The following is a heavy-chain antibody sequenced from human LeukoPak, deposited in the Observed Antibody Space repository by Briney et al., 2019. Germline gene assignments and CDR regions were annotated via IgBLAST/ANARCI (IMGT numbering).Heavy chain of an antibody. CDR1: GGSISSYY. J-gene: IGHJ4*02. CDR3: ARVHVVVIAIDY. CDR2: IYYSGST. V-gene: IGHV4-30-4*08. Sequence: SETLSLTCTVSGGSISSYYWSWIRQPPGKGLEWIGYIYYSGSTYYNPSLKSRVTISVDTSKNQFSLKLSSVTAADTAVYYCARVHVVVIAIDYWGQGALVTVSS. D-gene: IGHD2-21*01.